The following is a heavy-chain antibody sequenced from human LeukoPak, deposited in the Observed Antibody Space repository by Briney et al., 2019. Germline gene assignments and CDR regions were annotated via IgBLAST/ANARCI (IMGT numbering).Heavy chain of an antibody. CDR3: ARALIQWELDY. V-gene: IGHV3-20*04. D-gene: IGHD1-26*01. CDR1: GFTFDDYG. CDR2: INWNGGST. J-gene: IGHJ4*02. Sequence: SGGSLRLSCAASGFTFDDYGMSWVRQAPGKGLEWVSGINWNGGSTGYADSVKGRFTISRDNAENSLYLQMNSLRAEDTALYYCARALIQWELDYWGQGTLVTVSS.